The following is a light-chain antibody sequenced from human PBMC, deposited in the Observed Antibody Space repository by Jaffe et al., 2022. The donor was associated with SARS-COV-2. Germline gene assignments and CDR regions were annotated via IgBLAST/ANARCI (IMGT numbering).Light chain of an antibody. CDR3: LQDHNYPHT. CDR1: QGIRND. J-gene: IGKJ2*01. Sequence: AIQMTQSPSSLSASVGDTVTITCRASQGIRNDLGWYQQIPGRAPRPLIYAASLLQSGVPSRFSGSGSGTEFTLTISSLQPGDFATYYCLQDHNYPHTFGQGTKLEIK. CDR2: AAS. V-gene: IGKV1-6*01.